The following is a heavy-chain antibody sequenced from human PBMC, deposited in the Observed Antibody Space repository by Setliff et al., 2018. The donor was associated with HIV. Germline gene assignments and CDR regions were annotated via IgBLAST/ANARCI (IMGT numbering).Heavy chain of an antibody. V-gene: IGHV3-48*01. J-gene: IGHJ3*01. CDR1: GLTFSSYS. CDR3: ASGPRIGWERLEF. Sequence: GGSLRLSCAASGLTFSSYSMNWVRQAPGKGLEWVSYISGSSSITHYADSVKGRFTISRDNAKNSLYLQMNSLRAEDTAVYYCASGPRIGWERLEFWGQGQWSPSPQ. D-gene: IGHD1-26*01. CDR2: ISGSSSIT.